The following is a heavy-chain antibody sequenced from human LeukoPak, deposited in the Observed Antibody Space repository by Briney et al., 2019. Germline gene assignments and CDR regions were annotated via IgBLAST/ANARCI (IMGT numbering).Heavy chain of an antibody. D-gene: IGHD1-1*01. J-gene: IGHJ4*02. V-gene: IGHV3-33*01. Sequence: PGGSLRLCCAASGFTFSSYGMHWVRQAAGKGPEWVAVIWYDGSNKYYADSVKGRFTISRDNSKNTLYLQMNSLRAEDTAVYYCARDGIGTAGFDYWGQGTLVTVSS. CDR2: IWYDGSNK. CDR3: ARDGIGTAGFDY. CDR1: GFTFSSYG.